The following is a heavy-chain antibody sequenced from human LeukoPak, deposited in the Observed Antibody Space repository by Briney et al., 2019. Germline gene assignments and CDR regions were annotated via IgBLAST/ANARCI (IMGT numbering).Heavy chain of an antibody. CDR2: IRYDGSNK. CDR1: GFTFSSYG. Sequence: GGSLRLSCAASGFTFSSYGMHWVRQAPGKGLEWVAFIRYDGSNKYYADSVKGRFTISRDNSKNTLYLQMNTLRAEDTAVYYCAKLAYDSSGYYYVYYWGQGTLVTVSS. V-gene: IGHV3-30*02. D-gene: IGHD3-22*01. J-gene: IGHJ4*02. CDR3: AKLAYDSSGYYYVYY.